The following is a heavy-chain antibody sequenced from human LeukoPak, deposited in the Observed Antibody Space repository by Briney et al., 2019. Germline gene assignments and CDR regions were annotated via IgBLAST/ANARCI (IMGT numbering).Heavy chain of an antibody. V-gene: IGHV3-30*18. CDR2: ISYDGSNK. D-gene: IGHD2-2*01. Sequence: GGSLRLSCAASGFIFSSYGMHWVRQAPGRGPEWVAIISYDGSNKYYADSVKGRFTISRDNSKSTLFLQMNSLRAEDTAVYYCAKPPLNCNIVSCYVDYWGQGTLVIVSS. CDR3: AKPPLNCNIVSCYVDY. CDR1: GFIFSSYG. J-gene: IGHJ4*02.